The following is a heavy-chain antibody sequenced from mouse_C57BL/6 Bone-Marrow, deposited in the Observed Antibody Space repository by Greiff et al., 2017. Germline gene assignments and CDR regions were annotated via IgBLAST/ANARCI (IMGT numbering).Heavy chain of an antibody. CDR3: ARSGDDYGRSWAY. CDR2: IYPRSGNT. J-gene: IGHJ3*01. V-gene: IGHV1-81*01. Sequence: VQLQESGAELARPGASVKLSCKASGYTFTSYGISWVKQRTGQGLEWIGEIYPRSGNTYYNEKFKGKATLTADKSSSTAYMELRSLTSEDSAVYVCARSGDDYGRSWAYWGQGTLVTVSA. D-gene: IGHD1-1*01. CDR1: GYTFTSYG.